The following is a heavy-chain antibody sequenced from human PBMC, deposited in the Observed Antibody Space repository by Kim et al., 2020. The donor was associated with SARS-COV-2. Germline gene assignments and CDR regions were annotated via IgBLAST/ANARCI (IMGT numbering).Heavy chain of an antibody. CDR2: IYYSGST. Sequence: SETLSLTCTVSGGSISTSSYYWGWIRQPPGKGLVWIGRIYYSGSTYYNPSLKSRVTISVDTSKNQFSLKLSSVTAADTAVYYCAGHPPSGARGGFAYWGQGTLVTVSS. D-gene: IGHD3-10*01. V-gene: IGHV4-39*01. CDR3: AGHPPSGARGGFAY. CDR1: GGSISTSSYY. J-gene: IGHJ4*02.